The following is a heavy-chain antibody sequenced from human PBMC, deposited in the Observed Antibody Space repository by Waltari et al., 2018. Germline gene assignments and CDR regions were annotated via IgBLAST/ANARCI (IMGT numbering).Heavy chain of an antibody. J-gene: IGHJ4*02. D-gene: IGHD1-26*01. V-gene: IGHV3-33*01. CDR1: GFTFSSYG. CDR3: ARDGWEGYYFDY. Sequence: QVQLVESGGGVVQPGRSLRLSCAASGFTFSSYGMHWVRQAPGKGLEWVAVIWYDGSNKYNADSVKGRLPISRDNSKNTLYLQRNSLRAEDTAVYYCARDGWEGYYFDYWGQGTLVTVSS. CDR2: IWYDGSNK.